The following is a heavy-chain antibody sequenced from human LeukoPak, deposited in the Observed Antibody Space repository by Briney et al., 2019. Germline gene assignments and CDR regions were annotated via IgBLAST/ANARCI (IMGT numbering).Heavy chain of an antibody. V-gene: IGHV6-1*01. CDR1: GDSLSSNTGI. J-gene: IGHJ3*02. Sequence: QTLSLTCAISGDSLSSNTGIWNWVRQSPARGREWLGRTYYRSKWFIDYALSVKGRMTINPDTSQNQFSLQLNSVTPEDTAVYYCARDKVLNGFDIWGQGTMVTVSS. CDR3: ARDKVLNGFDI. D-gene: IGHD2-8*02. CDR2: TYYRSKWFI.